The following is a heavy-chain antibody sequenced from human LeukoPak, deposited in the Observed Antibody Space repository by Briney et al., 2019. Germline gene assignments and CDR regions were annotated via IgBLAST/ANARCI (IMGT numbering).Heavy chain of an antibody. D-gene: IGHD5-24*01. CDR1: GGSISSYY. J-gene: IGHJ4*02. CDR3: ARGGGDVYNVFDY. Sequence: SETLSLTCNVSGGSISSYYWSWIREPPGKGLEWIGYIHNSGSTRYSPSLESRVTASLDTSKNQISLKLSSVTAADTAVYYCARGGGDVYNVFDYWGQGTLVTVSS. CDR2: IHNSGST. V-gene: IGHV4-59*08.